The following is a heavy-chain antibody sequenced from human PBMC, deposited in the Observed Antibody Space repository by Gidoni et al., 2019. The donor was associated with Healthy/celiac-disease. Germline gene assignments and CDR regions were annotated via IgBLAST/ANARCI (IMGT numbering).Heavy chain of an antibody. Sequence: QVQLVESGGGVVQPGRSLSLSCAASGFTFSSYGMHGVRQAPGKGLEWVAVISYDGSNKYYADSVKGRFTISRDNSKNTLYLQMNSLRAEDTAVYYCAKVGGGIYGPFDYWGQGTLVTVSS. V-gene: IGHV3-30*18. CDR1: GFTFSSYG. CDR3: AKVGGGIYGPFDY. CDR2: ISYDGSNK. J-gene: IGHJ4*02. D-gene: IGHD3-16*01.